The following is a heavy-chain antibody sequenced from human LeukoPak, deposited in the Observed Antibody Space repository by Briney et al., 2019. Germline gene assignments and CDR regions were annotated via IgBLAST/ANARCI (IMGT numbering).Heavy chain of an antibody. CDR2: VYYSGST. D-gene: IGHD6-13*01. J-gene: IGHJ6*02. Sequence: SETLSLTCTVSGGSISSGGYYWSWIRQHPGKGLEWIGYVYYSGSTYYNPSLKSRVTISVDTSKNQFSLKLSSVTAADTAVYYCARAAAGTDFNGMDVWGQGTTVTVSS. V-gene: IGHV4-31*03. CDR3: ARAAAGTDFNGMDV. CDR1: GGSISSGGYY.